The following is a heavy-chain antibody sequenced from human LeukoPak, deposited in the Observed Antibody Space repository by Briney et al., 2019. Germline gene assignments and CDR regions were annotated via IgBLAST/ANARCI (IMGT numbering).Heavy chain of an antibody. CDR1: GGSISSSGYY. CDR3: ARARYDIITGSRYGMDV. V-gene: IGHV4-30-2*01. J-gene: IGHJ6*02. Sequence: SQTLSLTCTVSGGSISSSGYYWSWIRQPPGKGLEWIGYIYHSGTTYYNPSFESRVTISVDRSKNQFSLKLSAVTAADTAVYYCARARYDIITGSRYGMDVWGQGTTVTVSS. CDR2: IYHSGTT. D-gene: IGHD3-9*01.